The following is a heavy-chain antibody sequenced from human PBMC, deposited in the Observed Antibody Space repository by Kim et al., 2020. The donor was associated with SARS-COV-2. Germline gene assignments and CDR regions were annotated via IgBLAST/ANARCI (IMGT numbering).Heavy chain of an antibody. CDR3: ARELQWLGIFVGMDV. D-gene: IGHD6-19*01. CDR1: GFTFSSYS. CDR2: ISSSSSTI. Sequence: GGSLRLSCAASGFTFSSYSMNWVRQAPGKGLEWVSYISSSSSTIYYADSVKGRFTISRDNAKNSLYLQMNSLREEDTAVYYCARELQWLGIFVGMDVWGQGTTVTVSS. J-gene: IGHJ6*02. V-gene: IGHV3-48*02.